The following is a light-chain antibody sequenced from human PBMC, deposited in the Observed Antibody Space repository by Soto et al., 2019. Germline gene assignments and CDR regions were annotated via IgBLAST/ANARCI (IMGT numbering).Light chain of an antibody. J-gene: IGKJ4*01. CDR2: DAS. V-gene: IGKV1-33*01. CDR3: QQDDNGPLT. Sequence: IQLTQSPSSLSSSIVYIVTITCLAGQDISNSLNWYQHKPGKAPKLLIYDASSLETGVPSRFGGSGSGTDFTFTISSLQPEDIATYYCQQDDNGPLTFGGGTKVDIK. CDR1: QDISNS.